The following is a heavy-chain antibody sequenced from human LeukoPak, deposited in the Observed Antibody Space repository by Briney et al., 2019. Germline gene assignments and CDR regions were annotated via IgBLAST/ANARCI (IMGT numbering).Heavy chain of an antibody. CDR2: ISAHNGNT. Sequence: GASVKVSCKASGYTFTSYGISWVRQAPGQRLEWMGWISAHNGNTNYAQKLQGRVTMTTDTSTSTAYMELRSLRSDDTAVYYCARALRYFDWLLYGYWGQGTLVTVSS. D-gene: IGHD3-9*01. CDR3: ARALRYFDWLLYGY. CDR1: GYTFTSYG. J-gene: IGHJ4*02. V-gene: IGHV1-18*01.